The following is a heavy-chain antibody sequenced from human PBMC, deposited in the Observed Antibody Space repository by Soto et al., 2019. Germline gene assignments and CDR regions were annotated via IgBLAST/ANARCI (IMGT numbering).Heavy chain of an antibody. D-gene: IGHD3-16*01. J-gene: IGHJ4*02. V-gene: IGHV4-30-2*01. Sequence: LTCAVSGGSISSGGYSWSWIRQPPGKGLEWIGYIYHSGSTYYNPSLKSRVTISVDRSKNQFSLKLSSVTAADTAVYYCARGPPFHWGQGTLVTVSS. CDR3: ARGPPFH. CDR2: IYHSGST. CDR1: GGSISSGGYS.